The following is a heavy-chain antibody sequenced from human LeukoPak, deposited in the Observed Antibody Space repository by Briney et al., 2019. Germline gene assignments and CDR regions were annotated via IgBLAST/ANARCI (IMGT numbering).Heavy chain of an antibody. Sequence: SETLSLTCTVSGGSISSSSYYWGWIRQPPGRGLEWIGSIYYSGSTYYNPSLKSRVTISVDTSKNQFSLKLSSVTAADTAVYYCARHYYDSSGYYLGYWGQGTLVTVSS. V-gene: IGHV4-39*01. CDR1: GGSISSSSYY. CDR2: IYYSGST. D-gene: IGHD3-22*01. CDR3: ARHYYDSSGYYLGY. J-gene: IGHJ4*02.